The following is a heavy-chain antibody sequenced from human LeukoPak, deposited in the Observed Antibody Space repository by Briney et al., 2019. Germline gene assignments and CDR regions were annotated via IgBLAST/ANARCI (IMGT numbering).Heavy chain of an antibody. CDR1: GFTFSSYA. Sequence: GGSLRLSCAASGFTFSSYAMSWVRQAPGKGLEWVSAISGSGGSTYYADSVKGRFTISRDNSKNTLYLQMNSLRAEDTAVYYCAKDPRYNWNLGPERYNWFDPWGQGTLVTVSS. V-gene: IGHV3-23*01. CDR3: AKDPRYNWNLGPERYNWFDP. D-gene: IGHD1-20*01. CDR2: ISGSGGST. J-gene: IGHJ5*02.